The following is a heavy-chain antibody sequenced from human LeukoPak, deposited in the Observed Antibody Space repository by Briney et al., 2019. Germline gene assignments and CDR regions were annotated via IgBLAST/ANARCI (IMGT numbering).Heavy chain of an antibody. V-gene: IGHV3-21*01. D-gene: IGHD6-19*01. J-gene: IGHJ6*03. Sequence: KPGGSLRLSCAASGFTFSSYSMNWVRQAPGKGLEWVSSISSSSSYIYYADSVKGRFTISRDNAKNSLYLQMNSLRAEDTAVYYCAKDRGAVAGVMDVWGKGTTVTVSS. CDR2: ISSSSSYI. CDR1: GFTFSSYS. CDR3: AKDRGAVAGVMDV.